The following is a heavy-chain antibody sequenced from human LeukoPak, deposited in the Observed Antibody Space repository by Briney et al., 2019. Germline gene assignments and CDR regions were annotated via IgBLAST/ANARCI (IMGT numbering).Heavy chain of an antibody. CDR1: GFTFSNYW. CDR3: ARDLGQYYDTSDNWFDP. V-gene: IGHV3-74*01. Sequence: GGSLRLSCAASGFTFSNYWMHWVRHAPGKGLVWVSRINSDGINTSYADSVKGRFTISGDNAKNTLNLQMNSLRAEDTAVYYCARDLGQYYDTSDNWFDPWGQGTLVTVSS. J-gene: IGHJ5*02. CDR2: INSDGINT. D-gene: IGHD3-22*01.